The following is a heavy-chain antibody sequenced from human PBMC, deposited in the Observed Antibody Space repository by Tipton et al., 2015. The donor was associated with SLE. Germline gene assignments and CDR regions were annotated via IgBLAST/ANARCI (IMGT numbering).Heavy chain of an antibody. V-gene: IGHV3-23*01. D-gene: IGHD6-19*01. CDR2: ISTSGGST. Sequence: SLRLSCAASGFTFSSYAMSWVRQAPGKGLEWVSAISTSGGSTYYADSVKGRFTVSRDNSKNTLYLQMNSLRAEDTAVYYCARGARYSSGWPFFDYWGQGTLVTVSS. J-gene: IGHJ4*02. CDR3: ARGARYSSGWPFFDY. CDR1: GFTFSSYA.